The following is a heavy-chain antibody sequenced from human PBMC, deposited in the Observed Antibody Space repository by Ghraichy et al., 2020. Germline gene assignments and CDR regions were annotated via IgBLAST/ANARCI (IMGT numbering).Heavy chain of an antibody. J-gene: IGHJ4*02. CDR3: ARHRRDGYNYRGSYYFDY. D-gene: IGHD5-24*01. CDR2: IYYSGST. V-gene: IGHV4-39*01. Sequence: SETLSLTCTVSGGSISSSSYYWGWIRQPPGKGLEWIGSIYYSGSTYYNQSLKSRVTISVDTSKNQFSLKLSSVTAAVTAVYYCARHRRDGYNYRGSYYFDYWGQGTLVTVSS. CDR1: GGSISSSSYY.